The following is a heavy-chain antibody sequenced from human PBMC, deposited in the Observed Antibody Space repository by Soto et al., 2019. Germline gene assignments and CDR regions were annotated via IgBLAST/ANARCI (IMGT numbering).Heavy chain of an antibody. CDR1: GYSFTSLD. D-gene: IGHD1-26*01. V-gene: IGHV1-8*01. J-gene: IGHJ4*02. CDR3: ARGVSAGVDY. CDR2: MQPSTGRT. Sequence: ASVKVSCKASGYSFTSLDINWVRQTAGQGLEWMGWMQPSTGRTGYAQKFQGRVTMTRDTSISTAYMELTTLTSDDTAFYYCARGVSAGVDYWGQGTLVT.